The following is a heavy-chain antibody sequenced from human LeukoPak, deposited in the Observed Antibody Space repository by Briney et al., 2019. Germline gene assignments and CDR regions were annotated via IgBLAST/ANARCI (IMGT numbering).Heavy chain of an antibody. CDR2: IYHSGST. V-gene: IGHV4-38-2*02. D-gene: IGHD3-22*01. CDR1: GYSISSGYY. Sequence: SETLSLTCTVSGYSISSGYYWGWIRQPPGKGLEWIGSIYHSGSTYYNPSLKSRVTISVDTSKNQFSLKLSSVTAADTAVYYCASPEVDSSGYYDYWGQGTLVTVSS. J-gene: IGHJ4*02. CDR3: ASPEVDSSGYYDY.